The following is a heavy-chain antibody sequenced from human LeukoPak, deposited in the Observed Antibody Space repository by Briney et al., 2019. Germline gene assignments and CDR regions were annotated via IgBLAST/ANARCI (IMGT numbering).Heavy chain of an antibody. V-gene: IGHV1-18*01. CDR3: ARDYSYDAFDI. D-gene: IGHD2-15*01. J-gene: IGHJ3*02. CDR2: ISAYNGNT. CDR1: GYTFTTYG. Sequence: ASVKVSCKASGYTFTTYGITWVRQAPGHGLEWMGWISAYNGNTNYAQKLQGRVTMTTDTSTSTAYMELRSLRSDDTAVYYCARDYSYDAFDIWGQGTMVTVSS.